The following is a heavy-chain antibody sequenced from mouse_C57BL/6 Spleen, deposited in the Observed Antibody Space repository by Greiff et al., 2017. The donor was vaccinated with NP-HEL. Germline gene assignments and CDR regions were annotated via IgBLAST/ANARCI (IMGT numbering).Heavy chain of an antibody. D-gene: IGHD2-5*01. CDR3: TTRYYSTWFAY. J-gene: IGHJ3*01. V-gene: IGHV14-4*01. CDR2: IDPENGDT. CDR1: GFNIKDDY. Sequence: VQLQQSGAELVRPGASVKLSCTASGFNIKDDYMHWVKQRPEQGLEWIGWIDPENGDTEYASKFQGKATITADTSSNTAYLQLSSLTSEDTAVYYCTTRYYSTWFAYWGQGTLVTVSA.